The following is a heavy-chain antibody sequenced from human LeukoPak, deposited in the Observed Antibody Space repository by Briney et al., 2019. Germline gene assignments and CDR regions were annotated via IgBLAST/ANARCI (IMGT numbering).Heavy chain of an antibody. Sequence: SETLSLTCTVAGASISRYYWSWVRQHPGEGLEWLGYVYYYRTLSYNSSLKIRVIISVDTSKNQFALKLSPVIAADTAVYYCARVGVDYSGNIIKYYFDYWGQGTLVTVSS. J-gene: IGHJ4*02. CDR2: VYYYRTL. CDR3: ARVGVDYSGNIIKYYFDY. V-gene: IGHV4-59*01. D-gene: IGHD4-23*01. CDR1: GASISRYY.